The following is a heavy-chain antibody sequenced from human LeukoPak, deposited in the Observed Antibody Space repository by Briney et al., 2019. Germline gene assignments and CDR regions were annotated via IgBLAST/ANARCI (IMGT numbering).Heavy chain of an antibody. D-gene: IGHD3-3*01. J-gene: IGHJ3*02. CDR3: ARDLVWSGYYDAFDI. CDR1: GGTFSSYA. Sequence: ASVKVSCKASGGTFSSYAISWVRQAPGQGLEWMGGIIPIFGTANYAQKFQGRVTITADESTSTAYMELSSLRSEDTAVYYCARDLVWSGYYDAFDIWGQGTMVTVSS. CDR2: IIPIFGTA. V-gene: IGHV1-69*13.